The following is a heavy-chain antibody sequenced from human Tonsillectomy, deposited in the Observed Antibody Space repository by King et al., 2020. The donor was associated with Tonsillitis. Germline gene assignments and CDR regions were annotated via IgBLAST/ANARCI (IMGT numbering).Heavy chain of an antibody. V-gene: IGHV1-46*01. D-gene: IGHD3-10*01. CDR1: GYAFTNYY. J-gene: IGHJ5*02. Sequence: QLVQSGAEVKKPGASVKVSCKASGYAFTNYYMHWVRQAPGQGLEWMGVINPSGGTTSYAQKFQGRVTMTRDTSTSTVYMELSSLRSEDTAVYYCARDGAGSGSYFGSGWFDPWGQGTLVIVSS. CDR2: INPSGGTT. CDR3: ARDGAGSGSYFGSGWFDP.